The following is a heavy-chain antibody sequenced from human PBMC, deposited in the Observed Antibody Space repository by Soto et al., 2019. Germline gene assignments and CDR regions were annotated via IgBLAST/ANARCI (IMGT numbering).Heavy chain of an antibody. D-gene: IGHD6-13*01. V-gene: IGHV3-23*01. Sequence: EVQLLESGGGLVQPGGSLRLSCAASGFSFSSYAMNWVRQAPGKGLECVSAFSDGGSNTYYTDSVKGRFTISRDNSKNSVFLQMSSLRAEDTAVYYCAILDSSTWYTVYYFDYWGQGTLVTVSS. CDR2: FSDGGSNT. J-gene: IGHJ4*02. CDR1: GFSFSSYA. CDR3: AILDSSTWYTVYYFDY.